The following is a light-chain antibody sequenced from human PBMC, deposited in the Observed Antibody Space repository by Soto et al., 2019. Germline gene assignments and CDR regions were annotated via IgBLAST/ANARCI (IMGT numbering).Light chain of an antibody. V-gene: IGKV1-39*01. CDR2: ATS. CDR1: QSISRY. Sequence: IHMTHSPSSLSSSVLYRVTISCLASQSISRYLNWYQQKPGLVPKLLIYATSTLQSGVPSRFSGSGSGTDYTLTISSLQPEDFATYYCQQSYSTPYTFGQGTKVDIK. CDR3: QQSYSTPYT. J-gene: IGKJ2*01.